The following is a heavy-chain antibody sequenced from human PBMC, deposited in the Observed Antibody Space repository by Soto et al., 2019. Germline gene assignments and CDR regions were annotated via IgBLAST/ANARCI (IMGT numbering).Heavy chain of an antibody. J-gene: IGHJ4*02. V-gene: IGHV4-31*03. CDR2: IYYSGST. CDR1: GGSISSGGYY. Sequence: PSETLSLTCTVSGGSISSGGYYWSWIRQHPGKGLEWIGYIYYSGSTYYNPSLKSRVTISVDTSKNQFSLKLSSVTAADTAVYHCARGTHSLYDFWSGYYSFDYWGQGTLVTVSS. D-gene: IGHD3-3*01. CDR3: ARGTHSLYDFWSGYYSFDY.